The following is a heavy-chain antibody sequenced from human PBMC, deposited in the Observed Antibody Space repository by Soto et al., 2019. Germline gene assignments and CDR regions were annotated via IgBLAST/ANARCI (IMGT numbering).Heavy chain of an antibody. D-gene: IGHD1-26*01. CDR1: GFTFNNFA. J-gene: IGHJ3*01. Sequence: EMQLLESGGGLQQPGGSLRLSCAASGFTFNNFAMGWVRQAPGQGLAWISAVTGRSRNTYYADSVKGRFTISRNNFENTVYLQMDGLRVEDTAVYYCAKMTPYGGNYRDAFDVWGRGTMVTVAS. CDR3: AKMTPYGGNYRDAFDV. V-gene: IGHV3-23*01. CDR2: VTGRSRNT.